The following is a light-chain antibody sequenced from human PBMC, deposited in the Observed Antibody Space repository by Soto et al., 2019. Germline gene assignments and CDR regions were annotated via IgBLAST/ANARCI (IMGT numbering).Light chain of an antibody. CDR1: QSVDIN. Sequence: EIVLTQSPATLSVSPGEGVSLSCRASQSVDINLAWYQQKPGQAPRLLIYGASTRATDMPGRFRGRGSGTEFTLTISSLQSEDFAVYHCQHYNSWPRTWTFGQGTKVDIK. V-gene: IGKV3-15*01. CDR2: GAS. J-gene: IGKJ1*01. CDR3: QHYNSWPRTWT.